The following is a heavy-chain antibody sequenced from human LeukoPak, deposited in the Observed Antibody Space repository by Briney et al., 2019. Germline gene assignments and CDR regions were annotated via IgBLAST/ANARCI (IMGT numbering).Heavy chain of an antibody. D-gene: IGHD3-22*01. V-gene: IGHV1-18*01. Sequence: ASVKVSCKASGYTFTSYGISWVRQAPGQGLEWMGWISAYNGNTNYAQKLQGRVTMTTDTSTSTAYMELRSLRSDDTAVYYCARVWLAYYGSSVNDAFDIWGQGTMVTVSS. CDR2: ISAYNGNT. CDR1: GYTFTSYG. CDR3: ARVWLAYYGSSVNDAFDI. J-gene: IGHJ3*02.